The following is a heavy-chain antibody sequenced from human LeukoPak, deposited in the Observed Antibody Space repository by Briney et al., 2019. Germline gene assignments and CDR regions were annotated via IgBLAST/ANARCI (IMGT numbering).Heavy chain of an antibody. CDR3: ARDPIYYGSGSYGWFDP. CDR2: ISSSGSII. D-gene: IGHD3-10*01. J-gene: IGHJ5*02. V-gene: IGHV3-11*01. Sequence: GASLRLSCAASGFTFSDYYMSWIRQAPGKGLEWVSYISSSGSIIYYADSVKGRFTISRDNAKNSLYLQMNSLRAEDTAVYYCARDPIYYGSGSYGWFDPWGQGTLVTVSS. CDR1: GFTFSDYY.